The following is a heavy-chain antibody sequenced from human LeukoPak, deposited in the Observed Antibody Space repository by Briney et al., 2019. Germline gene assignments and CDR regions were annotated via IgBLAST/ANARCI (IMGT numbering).Heavy chain of an antibody. CDR2: VSADGRTQ. CDR1: GFTFRTYS. D-gene: IGHD5-24*01. Sequence: GGSLRLSCAASGFTFRTYSIHWVRQAPGKGLEWVTVVSADGRTQLYSDSAKGRFIVSRDNSLNTLHLQMNSLETEDTAVYYCAREFGHNRWYFDYWGQGALVTVSS. V-gene: IGHV3-30*03. J-gene: IGHJ4*02. CDR3: AREFGHNRWYFDY.